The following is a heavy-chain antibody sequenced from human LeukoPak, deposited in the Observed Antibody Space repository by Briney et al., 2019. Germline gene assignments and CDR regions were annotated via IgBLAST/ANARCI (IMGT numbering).Heavy chain of an antibody. D-gene: IGHD2-15*01. J-gene: IGHJ5*02. Sequence: AGSLRLSCAASAFTFSSYAMSWVGQAPGKGLEWVSVISDSGGGTYYADSVKGRFTISRDNAKNTLYLQMNSLRADDTALYYCVYCSCGSCYSNGPWFDPWGQGTLVTVSS. V-gene: IGHV3-23*01. CDR3: VYCSCGSCYSNGPWFDP. CDR1: AFTFSSYA. CDR2: ISDSGGGT.